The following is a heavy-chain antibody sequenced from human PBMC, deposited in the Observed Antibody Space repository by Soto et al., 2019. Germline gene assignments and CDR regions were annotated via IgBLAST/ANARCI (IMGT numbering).Heavy chain of an antibody. CDR2: ISSGGSA. D-gene: IGHD1-7*01. CDR1: GFTVSSNY. CDR3: VRGELRPRFDYWGQGTLVTVSSGKPHFWVIPATPTNWFET. J-gene: IGHJ5*02. V-gene: IGHV3-66*01. Sequence: GLSLRLSWAASGFTVSSNYMSWVRQAPGKGLDWVSLISSGGSAYYADSVKGRFTISRDTSKNTLSLQMNSLRVEDTAVYYCVRGELRPRFDYWGQGTLVTVSSGKPHFWVIPATPTNWFETWGQGTLVTVSS.